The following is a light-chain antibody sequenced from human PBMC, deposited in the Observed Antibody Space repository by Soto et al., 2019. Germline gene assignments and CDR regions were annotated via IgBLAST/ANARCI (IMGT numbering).Light chain of an antibody. J-gene: IGKJ1*01. CDR2: KAS. Sequence: QSPSTLSASVGDRVTITCRASQSISSWLAWYQQKPGKAPKLLIYKASSLESGVPSRFSGSGSGTVFTLTISSLQPDDFATYYCQQYNSYWTFGQGTKVDIK. V-gene: IGKV1-5*03. CDR1: QSISSW. CDR3: QQYNSYWT.